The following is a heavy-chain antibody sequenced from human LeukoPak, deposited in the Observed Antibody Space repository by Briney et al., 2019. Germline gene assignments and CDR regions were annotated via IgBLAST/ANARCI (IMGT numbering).Heavy chain of an antibody. Sequence: GGSLRLSCVASGFSFSSYALSWVRQAPGKGLEWVSVISGSGGSRYYADSVKGQFTISRDNSKNTLYLQMNSLRAEDTAVYYCARAYYDILTGLIDYWGQGTLVTVSS. D-gene: IGHD3-9*01. CDR3: ARAYYDILTGLIDY. V-gene: IGHV3-23*01. CDR2: ISGSGGSR. CDR1: GFSFSSYA. J-gene: IGHJ4*02.